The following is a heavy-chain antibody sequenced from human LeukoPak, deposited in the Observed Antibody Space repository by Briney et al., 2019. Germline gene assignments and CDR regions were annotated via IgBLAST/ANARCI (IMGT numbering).Heavy chain of an antibody. Sequence: SETLSLTCAVYGGSFSGYYWSWIRQPPGKGLEWIGEIDHSGSTNYNPSLKSRVTISVDTPKNQFSLKLTSVTAADTAVYYCARHYGPWGQGTLVTVSS. V-gene: IGHV4-34*01. CDR1: GGSFSGYY. D-gene: IGHD3-16*01. J-gene: IGHJ5*02. CDR2: IDHSGST. CDR3: ARHYGP.